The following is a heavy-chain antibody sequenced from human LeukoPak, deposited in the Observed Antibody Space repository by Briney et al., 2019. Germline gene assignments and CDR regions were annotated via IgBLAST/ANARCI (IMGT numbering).Heavy chain of an antibody. D-gene: IGHD3-10*01. CDR2: IFHSGST. V-gene: IGHV4-4*02. CDR1: GGSINSGGW. CDR3: AGGYGSGSYCNQGYYFDK. J-gene: IGHJ4*02. Sequence: SETLSLTCAVSGGSINSGGWWSWVRQPPGKGLEWLGDIFHSGSTNYNPSLKSRVTISVDGSKDQFSLKLSSVTAADTAVYYCAGGYGSGSYCNQGYYFDKWGQGTLVTVSS.